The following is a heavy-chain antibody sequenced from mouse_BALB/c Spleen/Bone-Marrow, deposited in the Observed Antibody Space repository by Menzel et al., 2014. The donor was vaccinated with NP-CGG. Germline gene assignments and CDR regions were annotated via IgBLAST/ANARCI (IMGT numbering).Heavy chain of an antibody. CDR1: GFTFTDYY. CDR3: ARNYDGAMDY. J-gene: IGHJ4*01. V-gene: IGHV7-3*02. Sequence: EVQVVESGGGLVQPGGSLRLSCATSGFTFTDYYMSWVRQPPGKALEWLGFIRNIANGYTTEYSASVKGRFTISRDNSQSILYLQMNTLRAEDSATYYCARNYDGAMDYWGQGTSVTVSS. CDR2: IRNIANGYTT. D-gene: IGHD2-12*01.